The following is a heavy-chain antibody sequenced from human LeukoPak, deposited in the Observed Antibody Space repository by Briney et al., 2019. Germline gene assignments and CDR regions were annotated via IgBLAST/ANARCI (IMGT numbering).Heavy chain of an antibody. CDR2: IDPSDSYT. Sequence: GESLKISCKGSGYSFTSYWITWVRQMPGKGLEWMGRIDPSDSYTNYSPSFQGHVTISADKSISTAYLQWSSLKASDSAMYYCARIMMVRGLIITPDCWGQGTLVTVSS. CDR1: GYSFTSYW. D-gene: IGHD3-10*01. CDR3: ARIMMVRGLIITPDC. V-gene: IGHV5-10-1*01. J-gene: IGHJ4*02.